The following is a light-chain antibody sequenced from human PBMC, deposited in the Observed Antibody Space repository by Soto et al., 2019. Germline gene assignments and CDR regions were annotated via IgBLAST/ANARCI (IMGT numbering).Light chain of an antibody. Sequence: IRMTQSPSSLSASVGDRVTITCRASQSISSWLAWYQQKPGRAPKVLMFDASSLESGVPSRFRGSGSATEFTLTISSLQPDDFETYYCQQYTTYPWTFGQGTKVDIK. J-gene: IGKJ1*01. CDR3: QQYTTYPWT. CDR2: DAS. V-gene: IGKV1-5*01. CDR1: QSISSW.